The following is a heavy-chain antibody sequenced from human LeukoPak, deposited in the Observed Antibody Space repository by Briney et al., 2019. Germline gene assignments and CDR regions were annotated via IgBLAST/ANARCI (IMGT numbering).Heavy chain of an antibody. D-gene: IGHD3-22*01. J-gene: IGHJ4*02. CDR2: ISGSGGST. V-gene: IGHV3-23*01. CDR3: AKVCSDSSGYYFSCGDY. CDR1: GFTFSSYA. Sequence: GGSLRLSCAASGFTFSSYAMSWVRQAPGKGLEWVSAISGSGGSTYYADSVKGRFTISRDNSKNTLHLQMNSLRAEDTAVYYCAKVCSDSSGYYFSCGDYWGQGTLVTVSS.